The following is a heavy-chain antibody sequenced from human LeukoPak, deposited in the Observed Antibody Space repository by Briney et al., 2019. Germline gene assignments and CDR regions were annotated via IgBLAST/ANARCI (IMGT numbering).Heavy chain of an antibody. V-gene: IGHV4-34*01. CDR2: INHRGST. D-gene: IGHD2/OR15-2a*01. J-gene: IGHJ4*02. Sequence: SETLSLTCAVYGGSFSGYYWSWIRQPPAKGLEWIGEINHRGSTNYNPSLKSRVTISVDTSKNQFSLKLSSVTAADTAVYYCARGVISSDFGYWGQGTLVTVSS. CDR3: ARGVISSDFGY. CDR1: GGSFSGYY.